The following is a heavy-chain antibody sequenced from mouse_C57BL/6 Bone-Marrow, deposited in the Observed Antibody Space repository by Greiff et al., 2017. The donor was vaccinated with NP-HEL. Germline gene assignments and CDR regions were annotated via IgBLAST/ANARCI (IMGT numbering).Heavy chain of an antibody. J-gene: IGHJ3*01. CDR3: AISRGTTVVATGRAWFAY. Sequence: QVQLQQPGAELVKPGASVKVSCKASGYTFTSYWMHWVKQRPGQGLEWIGRIHPSDSDTNYNQKFKGKATLTVDKSSSTAYMQLSSLTSEDSAVYYCAISRGTTVVATGRAWFAYWGQGTLVTVSA. V-gene: IGHV1-74*01. D-gene: IGHD1-1*01. CDR1: GYTFTSYW. CDR2: IHPSDSDT.